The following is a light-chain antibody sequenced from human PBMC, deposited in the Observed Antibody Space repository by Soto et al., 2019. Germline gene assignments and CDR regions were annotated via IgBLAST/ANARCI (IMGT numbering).Light chain of an antibody. J-gene: IGKJ1*01. V-gene: IGKV1-5*01. CDR3: QQYNSYPWT. Sequence: DIQMTQSPSTLSASVGDRVTITCRASQSISSWLAWYQQKPGKAPKLLIYDASSLESGVPSRFSGSGSGTEFTLTISSLQPHDFATYYCQQYNSYPWTLGQGTKVDIK. CDR1: QSISSW. CDR2: DAS.